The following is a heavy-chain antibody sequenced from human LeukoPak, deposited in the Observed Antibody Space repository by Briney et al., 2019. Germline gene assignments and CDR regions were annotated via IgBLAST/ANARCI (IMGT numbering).Heavy chain of an antibody. CDR3: ARAGPSDYDILTGYLPPGYFDY. D-gene: IGHD3-9*01. CDR2: INHSGST. Sequence: SETLSLTCAVYGGAFSGYYWSWIRQPPGKGLEWIGEINHSGSTNYNPSLKSRVTISVDTSKNQFSLKLSSVTAADTAVYYCARAGPSDYDILTGYLPPGYFDYWGQGTLVTVSS. J-gene: IGHJ4*02. CDR1: GGAFSGYY. V-gene: IGHV4-34*01.